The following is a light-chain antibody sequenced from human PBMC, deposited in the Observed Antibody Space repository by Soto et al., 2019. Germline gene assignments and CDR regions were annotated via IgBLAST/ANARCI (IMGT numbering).Light chain of an antibody. J-gene: IGKJ4*01. CDR1: QIVSSSY. CDR2: GAS. V-gene: IGKV3-20*01. CDR3: QQYGSSPLT. Sequence: EIVLTQSPATLSLSPGDRATLSCRASQIVSSSYLAWYQQKPGQAPRLLIYGASSRATGIPDRFSGSGSGTDFTLTISRLEPEDFAVYYCQQYGSSPLTFGGGTKVEIK.